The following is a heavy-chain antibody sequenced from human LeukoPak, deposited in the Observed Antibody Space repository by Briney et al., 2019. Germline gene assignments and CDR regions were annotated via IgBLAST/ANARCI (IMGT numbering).Heavy chain of an antibody. CDR2: IIPIFGTA. Sequence: SVKVSCKASGGTLSSYAISWVRQAPGQGLEWMGGIIPIFGTANYAQKFQDRVTITADDSTGTVYLELSNLSSEDTAVYYCARGPFPLAATVATNNWFDPWGQGTLVTVSS. CDR1: GGTLSSYA. J-gene: IGHJ5*02. D-gene: IGHD6-13*01. CDR3: ARGPFPLAATVATNNWFDP. V-gene: IGHV1-69*13.